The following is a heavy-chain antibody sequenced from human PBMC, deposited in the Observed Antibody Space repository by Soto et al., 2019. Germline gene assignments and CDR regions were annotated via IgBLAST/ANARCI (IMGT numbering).Heavy chain of an antibody. CDR2: IYYSGST. CDR3: ARDVRTIFGVVTDYYYYGMDV. Sequence: SETLSLTCTVSGGSISSSSYYWGWIRQPPGKGLEWIGSIYYSGSTYYNPSLKSRVTISVDTSKNQFSLKLSSVTAADTAVYYCARDVRTIFGVVTDYYYYGMDVWGQGTTVTVSS. V-gene: IGHV4-39*02. D-gene: IGHD3-3*01. J-gene: IGHJ6*02. CDR1: GGSISSSSYY.